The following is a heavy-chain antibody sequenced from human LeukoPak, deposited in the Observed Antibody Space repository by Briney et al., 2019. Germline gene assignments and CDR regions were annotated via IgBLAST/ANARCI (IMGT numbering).Heavy chain of an antibody. Sequence: GGSLRLSCAPSGFTFGDYATSWVRQAPGKGLEWISAITGTISGGVTCYTDSVKGRFTISRDNSKNTMYLQMNSLRVEDTAVYYCAKDDVTGFGDYDAFDIWGQGTMVTVSS. D-gene: IGHD4-17*01. CDR3: AKDDVTGFGDYDAFDI. CDR1: GFTFGDYA. V-gene: IGHV3-23*01. J-gene: IGHJ3*02. CDR2: ITGTISGGVT.